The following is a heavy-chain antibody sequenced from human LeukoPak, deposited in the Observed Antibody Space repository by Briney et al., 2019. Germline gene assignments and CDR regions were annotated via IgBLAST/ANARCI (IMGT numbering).Heavy chain of an antibody. CDR1: GFTFSSYT. J-gene: IGHJ4*02. V-gene: IGHV3-30-3*01. Sequence: QPGGSLRLSCAASGFTFSSYTMHWVRQAPGKGLEWXXXXXXXXXXXYYADSVQGRFTISRDNSKNTVYLQMNSLRAEDTAVYYCASSLGYCSGGYCYGLRWDLDYWGQGTLVTVSS. D-gene: IGHD2-15*01. CDR2: XXXXXXXX. CDR3: ASSLGYCSGGYCYGLRWDLDY.